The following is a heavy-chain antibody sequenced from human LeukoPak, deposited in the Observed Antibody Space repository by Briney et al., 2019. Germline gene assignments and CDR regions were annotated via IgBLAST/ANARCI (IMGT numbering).Heavy chain of an antibody. CDR1: GFTFSSYA. CDR2: ISYDGSNK. CDR3: ARDRRDY. J-gene: IGHJ4*02. Sequence: GGSLRLSCAASGFTFSSYAMHWVRQAPGKGLEWVAAISYDGSNKYYADSVKGRFTISRDNSKNTLYLQMNSLRAEDTAVYYCARDRRDYWGQGTLVTVSS. V-gene: IGHV3-30-3*01.